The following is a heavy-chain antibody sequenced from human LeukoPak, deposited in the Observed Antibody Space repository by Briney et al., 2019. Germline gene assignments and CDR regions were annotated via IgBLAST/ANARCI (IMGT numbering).Heavy chain of an antibody. J-gene: IGHJ4*02. CDR1: GFTFRSYG. D-gene: IGHD1-26*01. CDR2: IAYDGSDK. CDR3: AKDRRGAEDY. Sequence: GGSLRLSCAASGFTFRSYGIHWVRQAPGKGLEWVALIAYDGSDKFFADSVRGRFTISRDNSKNTLYLQMNSLRAEDTAVYYCAKDRRGAEDYWGQGTLVTVSS. V-gene: IGHV3-30*18.